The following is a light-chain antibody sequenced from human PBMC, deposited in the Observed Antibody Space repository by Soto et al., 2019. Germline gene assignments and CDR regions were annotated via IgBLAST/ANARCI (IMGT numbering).Light chain of an antibody. Sequence: QSVLTQPASVSGSPGQSITISCSGTSSDVGSYNFVSWYQQHPGDAPKLMIYEVSRRPSGVSTRFSGSKSGNTASLTISGLQAEDEADYYCSSYTSSSTDVFGTGTKLTVL. CDR2: EVS. V-gene: IGLV2-14*01. CDR3: SSYTSSSTDV. J-gene: IGLJ1*01. CDR1: SSDVGSYNF.